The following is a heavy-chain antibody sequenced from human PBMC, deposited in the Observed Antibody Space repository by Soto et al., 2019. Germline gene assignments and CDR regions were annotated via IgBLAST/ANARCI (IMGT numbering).Heavy chain of an antibody. CDR2: IYYSGRT. Sequence: QVQLQESGPGLVKPSETLSLTCTVSGGSISSYYWSWIRQPPGKGLEWIGYIYYSGRTNYNPSLKSRVTISVDTSKNQFSLKQTSVTAADTAVYYCARRYGGNFDYWGQGTLVTVSS. J-gene: IGHJ4*02. D-gene: IGHD1-26*01. CDR3: ARRYGGNFDY. V-gene: IGHV4-59*01. CDR1: GGSISSYY.